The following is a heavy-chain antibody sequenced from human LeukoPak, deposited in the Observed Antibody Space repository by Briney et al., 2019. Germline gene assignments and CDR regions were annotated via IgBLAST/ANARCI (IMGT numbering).Heavy chain of an antibody. Sequence: QTGGSLSLSCAASGITVSTNYMSWVRQAPGKGLEWVSIAFSDGRTFYADSVKGRFTISRDSSKNTVFLQMNSLRAEDTAVYYCARGDFDYWGQGTLVTVSS. J-gene: IGHJ4*02. CDR2: AFSDGRT. V-gene: IGHV3-53*01. CDR3: ARGDFDY. CDR1: GITVSTNY.